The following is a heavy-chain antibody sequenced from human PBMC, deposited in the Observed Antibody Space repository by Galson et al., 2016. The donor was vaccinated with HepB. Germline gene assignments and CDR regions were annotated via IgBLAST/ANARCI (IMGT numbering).Heavy chain of an antibody. J-gene: IGHJ5*02. CDR3: VRRRLVVAGRGWFDP. V-gene: IGHV4-61*08. CDR1: GGSVSGGDDH. Sequence: SETLSLTCTVSGGSVSGGDDHWTWIRQPPGKRLEWVGEIYHSGSTNYNPSLESRVTISVDKSKNQVSLNLRSVTAADTAVYYCVRRRLVVAGRGWFDPWGQGTLVTVSS. D-gene: IGHD6-19*01. CDR2: IYHSGST.